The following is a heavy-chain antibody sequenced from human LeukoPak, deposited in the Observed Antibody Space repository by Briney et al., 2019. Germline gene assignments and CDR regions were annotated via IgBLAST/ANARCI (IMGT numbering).Heavy chain of an antibody. Sequence: GGSLRLSCAASGFTFGTNDMSWVRQAPGKGLEWVSITYSGDSTYYADSVKGRFTISRDNSKNTLFLQMNSLRAEDTAVYYCARDMGYNYGSYFDYWGQGTLVTVSS. D-gene: IGHD5-18*01. CDR2: TYSGDST. CDR1: GFTFGTND. V-gene: IGHV3-53*01. CDR3: ARDMGYNYGSYFDY. J-gene: IGHJ4*02.